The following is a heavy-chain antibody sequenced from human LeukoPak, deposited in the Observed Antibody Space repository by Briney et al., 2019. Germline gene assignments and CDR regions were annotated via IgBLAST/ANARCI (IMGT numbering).Heavy chain of an antibody. Sequence: ASVKVSCKVSGYTLTELSMHWVRQAPGKGLEWMGGFDPEDGETIYAQKFQGRVTMTEDTSTDTAYMELSSLRSEDTAVYYCATKCFRSSTSCHYDYWGQGTLVTVST. CDR3: ATKCFRSSTSCHYDY. V-gene: IGHV1-24*01. D-gene: IGHD2-2*01. CDR2: FDPEDGET. CDR1: GYTLTELS. J-gene: IGHJ4*02.